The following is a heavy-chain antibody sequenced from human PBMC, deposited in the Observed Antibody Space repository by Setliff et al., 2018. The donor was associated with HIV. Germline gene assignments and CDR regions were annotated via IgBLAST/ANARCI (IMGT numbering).Heavy chain of an antibody. CDR3: AKGYYYNSGGGRVRAFDI. D-gene: IGHD3-22*01. J-gene: IGHJ3*02. V-gene: IGHV3-23*01. Sequence: RASVKVSCAGSGFTFNNYAMSWVRQAPGKGLEWVSTISGDGVDTYYADSVQGRFTISRDNSKNTLYLQMNSLRAEDTAVYYCAKGYYYNSGGGRVRAFDIWGQGTMVTVSS. CDR1: GFTFNNYA. CDR2: ISGDGVDT.